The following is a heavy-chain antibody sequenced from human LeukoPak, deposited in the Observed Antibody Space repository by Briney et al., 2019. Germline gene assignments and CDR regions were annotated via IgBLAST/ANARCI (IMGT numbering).Heavy chain of an antibody. Sequence: SETLSLSCTVSGGSISGYYWSWTRQPPGKGLEWIGYISYTGSTNYNPSLKSPVTISVDTSKNQFSLKLSSVTAADTAVYFCAGRGMYYYGYWGQGTLVTVSS. J-gene: IGHJ4*02. D-gene: IGHD3-10*01. CDR3: AGRGMYYYGY. V-gene: IGHV4-59*01. CDR2: ISYTGST. CDR1: GGSISGYY.